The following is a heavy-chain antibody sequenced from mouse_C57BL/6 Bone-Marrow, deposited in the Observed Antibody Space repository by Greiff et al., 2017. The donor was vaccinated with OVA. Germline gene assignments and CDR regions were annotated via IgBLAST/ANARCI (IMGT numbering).Heavy chain of an antibody. J-gene: IGHJ1*03. CDR2: IYPYNGVS. CDR3: ARRGLRRSHWYFDV. D-gene: IGHD2-4*01. CDR1: GYSFTGYY. Sequence: EVKVEESGPELVKPGASVKISCKASGYSFTGYYMHWVKQSHGNILDWIGYIYPYNGVSSYNQKFKGKATLTVDKSSSTAYMELRSLTSEDSAVYYCARRGLRRSHWYFDVWGTGTTVTVSS. V-gene: IGHV1-31*01.